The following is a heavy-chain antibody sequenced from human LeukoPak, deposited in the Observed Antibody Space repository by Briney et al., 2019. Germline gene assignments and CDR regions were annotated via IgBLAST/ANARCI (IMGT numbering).Heavy chain of an antibody. D-gene: IGHD5-18*01. J-gene: IGHJ3*02. CDR1: GGTFSSYA. V-gene: IGHV1-69*06. CDR3: ARAGGYSYGYSAFDI. CDR2: IIPISGTA. Sequence: ASVKVSCKASGGTFSSYAISWVRQAPGQGLEWMGGIIPISGTANYAQKFQGRVTITADKSTSTAYMELSSLRSEDTAVYYCARAGGYSYGYSAFDIWGQGTMVTVPS.